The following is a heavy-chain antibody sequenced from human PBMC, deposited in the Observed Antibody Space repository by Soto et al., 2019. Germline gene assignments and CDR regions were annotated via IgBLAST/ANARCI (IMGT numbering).Heavy chain of an antibody. J-gene: IGHJ5*02. D-gene: IGHD2-8*01. CDR2: ISAYNGNT. CDR1: GYTFTSYG. CDR3: ARVGEGYWSNAVSPRSSWSVP. Sequence: ASVKVSCKASGYTFTSYGISWVRQAPGQGLEWMGWISAYNGNTNYAQKLKGRVPMTTDTTPSPAYTEMRSLRSDDTAVHYYARVGEGYWSNAVSPRSSWSVPWGQGTLVTVFS. V-gene: IGHV1-18*04.